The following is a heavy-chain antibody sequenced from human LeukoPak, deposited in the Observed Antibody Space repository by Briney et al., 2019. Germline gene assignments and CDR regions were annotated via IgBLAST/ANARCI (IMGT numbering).Heavy chain of an antibody. Sequence: SETLSLTCTVSGDSIGSGTHYWGWIRQPPGKGLEWIGSIYYSGSTYYTPSLKSRVTISVDTSRNQFSLKLSSVTAADTAVYYCARHLPEVSGRPDWGIVVVPAAIGAFDIWGQGTMVTVSS. CDR1: GDSIGSGTHY. CDR3: ARHLPEVSGRPDWGIVVVPAAIGAFDI. V-gene: IGHV4-39*01. D-gene: IGHD2-2*02. CDR2: IYYSGST. J-gene: IGHJ3*02.